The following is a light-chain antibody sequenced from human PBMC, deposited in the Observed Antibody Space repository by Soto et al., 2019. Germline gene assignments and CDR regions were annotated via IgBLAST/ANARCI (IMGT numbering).Light chain of an antibody. CDR3: QQYGSSSYT. Sequence: ETVLTQSPGTLSLSPGERATLSCRASQSVSSNYLAWYQQNPGQAPRLLIYGASTRATGIPDRFSGSGSGTDFTRTISRLEPEDCAVYFCQQYGSSSYTFGLGTTLEIK. V-gene: IGKV3-20*01. J-gene: IGKJ2*01. CDR2: GAS. CDR1: QSVSSNY.